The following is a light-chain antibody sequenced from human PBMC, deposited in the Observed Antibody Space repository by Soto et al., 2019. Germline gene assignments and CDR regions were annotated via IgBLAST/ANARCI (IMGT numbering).Light chain of an antibody. Sequence: DIPMTQSPSTLSASVGDRVTITCRASQSISTWLAWYQQKPGKAPKFLISDASNLESGVPARFSGSGSGTEFTLTISSLQPDDFATYYCQQYKTYPMYTFGQGTKLEIK. V-gene: IGKV1-5*01. CDR1: QSISTW. CDR2: DAS. CDR3: QQYKTYPMYT. J-gene: IGKJ2*01.